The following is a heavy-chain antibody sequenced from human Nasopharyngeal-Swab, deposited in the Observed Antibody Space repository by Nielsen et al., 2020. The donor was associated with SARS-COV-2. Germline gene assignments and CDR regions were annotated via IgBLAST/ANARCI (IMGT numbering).Heavy chain of an antibody. CDR3: VRGDAYNRL. CDR2: IKQDGTET. J-gene: IGHJ4*02. CDR1: GFIFTDYP. V-gene: IGHV3-7*04. D-gene: IGHD5-24*01. Sequence: GGSLRLSCVASGFIFTDYPMSWVRQAPGKGLEWVADIKQDGTETHYVDAVKGRFTISRDNAKNSLHLQMNSLRAEDTAVYFCVRGDAYNRLWGQGILVTVSS.